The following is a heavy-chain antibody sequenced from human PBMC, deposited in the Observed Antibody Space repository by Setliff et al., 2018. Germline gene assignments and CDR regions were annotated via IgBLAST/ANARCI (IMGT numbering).Heavy chain of an antibody. CDR1: GYTFTDYY. CDR3: ARDVFPYHYEGAFDI. V-gene: IGHV1-46*01. CDR2: INPSSGRT. Sequence: GASVKVSCKASGYTFTDYYMHWVQQAPGLGLEWMGTINPSSGRTSYAEKFQGRISITADTSTSTVYMDMSSLRSEDTAVYYCARDVFPYHYEGAFDIWGQGTMVTVSS. D-gene: IGHD3-22*01. J-gene: IGHJ3*02.